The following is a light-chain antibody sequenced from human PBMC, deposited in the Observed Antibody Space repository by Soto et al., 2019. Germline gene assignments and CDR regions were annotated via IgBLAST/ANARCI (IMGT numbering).Light chain of an antibody. CDR2: DVS. J-gene: IGLJ1*01. Sequence: QSALTQPASVSGSPGQSITISCTGTSSDVGGYNYVSWYQQHPGKAPKLMIYDVSNRPSGVSNRFSGSTSGNTASLTISGLQAEDEADYYCSSYTSSSTLFGTGTKLTVL. CDR3: SSYTSSSTL. CDR1: SSDVGGYNY. V-gene: IGLV2-14*01.